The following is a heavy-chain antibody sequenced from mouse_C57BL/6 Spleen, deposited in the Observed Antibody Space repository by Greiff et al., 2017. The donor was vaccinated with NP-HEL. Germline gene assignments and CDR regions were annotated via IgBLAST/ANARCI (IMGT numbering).Heavy chain of an antibody. V-gene: IGHV5-9-1*02. D-gene: IGHD2-3*01. CDR2: ISSGGDYI. CDR1: GFTFSSYA. CDR3: TGDDGNFWFAY. Sequence: KLMESGEGLVKPGGSLKLSCAASGFTFSSYAMSWVRQTPEKRLEWVAYISSGGDYIYYADTVKGRFTISRDNARNTLYLQMSSLKSEDTAMYYCTGDDGNFWFAYWGQGTLVTVSA. J-gene: IGHJ3*01.